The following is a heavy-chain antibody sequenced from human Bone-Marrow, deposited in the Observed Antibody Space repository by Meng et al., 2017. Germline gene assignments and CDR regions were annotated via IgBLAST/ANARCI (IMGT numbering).Heavy chain of an antibody. Sequence: GESLKISCAASGFTFSSYEMNWVRQAPGKGLEWLSYISSSGSTKNYADSVKGRFTISRDNAKNSLYLQMNSLRAEDTAVYYCARSPTYYYDSSGYYPYYYYYGMDVWGQGTTVTVSS. CDR3: ARSPTYYYDSSGYYPYYYYYGMDV. CDR1: GFTFSSYE. D-gene: IGHD3-22*01. CDR2: ISSSGSTK. V-gene: IGHV3-48*03. J-gene: IGHJ6*02.